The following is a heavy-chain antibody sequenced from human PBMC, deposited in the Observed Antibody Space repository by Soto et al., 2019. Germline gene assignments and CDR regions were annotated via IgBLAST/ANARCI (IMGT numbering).Heavy chain of an antibody. D-gene: IGHD2-15*01. CDR1: GGSISSSSYY. J-gene: IGHJ4*02. CDR2: IYYSGST. Sequence: QLQLQESGPGLVKPSETLSLTCTVSGGSISSSSYYWGWIRQPPGKGLEWIGSIYYSGSTYYNPSLKSRVTISVDTSKNQFALKLSSVTDADTAVYYCARWLGYCSGGSCFFDYWGQGTLVTVSS. CDR3: ARWLGYCSGGSCFFDY. V-gene: IGHV4-39*01.